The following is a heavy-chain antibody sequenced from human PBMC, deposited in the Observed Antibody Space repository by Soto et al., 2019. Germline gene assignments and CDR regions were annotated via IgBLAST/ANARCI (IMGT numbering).Heavy chain of an antibody. CDR1: GFTFSSYW. V-gene: IGHV3-7*01. J-gene: IGHJ4*02. CDR2: IKQDGSEK. Sequence: EVQLVESGGGLVQPGGSLRLSCAASGFTFSSYWMSWVRQAPGKGLEWVANIKQDGSEKYYVDSVKGRFTISRDNAKNSLYLQMNSLRAEDTAVYYCAREAGGEIAAAAPFDYWGQGTLVTVSS. CDR3: AREAGGEIAAAAPFDY. D-gene: IGHD6-13*01.